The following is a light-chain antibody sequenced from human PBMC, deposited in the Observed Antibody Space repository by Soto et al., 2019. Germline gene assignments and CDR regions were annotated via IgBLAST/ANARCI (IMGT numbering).Light chain of an antibody. V-gene: IGKV3-11*01. CDR3: HQRSNWPPVN. J-gene: IGKJ3*01. CDR2: HAS. Sequence: EIVLTQSPATLSLSPGERATLFCRASQTVCTYLAWYQQKPGQAPRLLIYHASNRATGIPASFSGTGSGTDFTLTNSSLEPEDSEVYYRHQRSNWPPVNFGPGTKVEIK. CDR1: QTVCTY.